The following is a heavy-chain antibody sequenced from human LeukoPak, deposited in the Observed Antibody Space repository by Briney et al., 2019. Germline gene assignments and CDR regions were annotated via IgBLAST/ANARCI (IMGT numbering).Heavy chain of an antibody. D-gene: IGHD1-7*01. CDR2: MNPNSGNT. J-gene: IGHJ4*02. CDR3: ARGSIGGNWNYAGDEADY. V-gene: IGHV1-8*01. Sequence: GASVKVSCKASGYTFTSYDINWVRQATGQGLEWMGWMNPNSGNTGYAQKFQGRVTMTRNTSISTAYMELSSLRSEDTAVYYCARGSIGGNWNYAGDEADYWGQGTLVTVSS. CDR1: GYTFTSYD.